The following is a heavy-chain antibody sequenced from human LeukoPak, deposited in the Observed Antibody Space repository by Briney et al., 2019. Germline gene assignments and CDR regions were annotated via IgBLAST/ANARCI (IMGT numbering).Heavy chain of an antibody. CDR2: ISSSSSYI. Sequence: GRSLRLSCAASGFTFSSYSINWVRQAPGKGLEWVSSISSSSSYIYYADSVKGRFTISRDNAKNSLYLQMNSLRAEDTAVYYCARDTITMVRGVMNYWGQGTLVTVSS. D-gene: IGHD3-10*01. J-gene: IGHJ4*02. CDR3: ARDTITMVRGVMNY. V-gene: IGHV3-21*01. CDR1: GFTFSSYS.